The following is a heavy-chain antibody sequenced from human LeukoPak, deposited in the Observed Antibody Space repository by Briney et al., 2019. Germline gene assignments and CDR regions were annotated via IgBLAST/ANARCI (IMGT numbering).Heavy chain of an antibody. CDR3: ARDLIGGMGTIRAFDI. Sequence: PSETLSLTCTVSGGSISSSSHYWGWIRQPPGKGLEWIGSIYYSGSTYYNPSLKSRVTISVDTSKNQFSLKLSSVTAADTAVYYCARDLIGGMGTIRAFDIWGQGTMVTVSS. CDR1: GGSISSSSHY. J-gene: IGHJ3*02. CDR2: IYYSGST. D-gene: IGHD3-16*01. V-gene: IGHV4-39*07.